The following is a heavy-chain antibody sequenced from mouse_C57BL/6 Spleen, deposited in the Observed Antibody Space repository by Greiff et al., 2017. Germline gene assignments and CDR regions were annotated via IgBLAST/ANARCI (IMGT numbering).Heavy chain of an antibody. CDR2: IWTGGGT. Sequence: QVQLKESGPGLVAPSQSLSITCTVSGFSLTSYAISWVRQPPGKGLEWLGLIWTGGGTNYNSALKSRLSISKDNPKSQVFLKRNSLQTDDTPRYYWAKYYSALGFAYGGKGLWSLSLQ. CDR1: GFSLTSYA. V-gene: IGHV2-9-1*01. J-gene: IGHJ3*01. D-gene: IGHD1-1*01. CDR3: AKYYSALGFAY.